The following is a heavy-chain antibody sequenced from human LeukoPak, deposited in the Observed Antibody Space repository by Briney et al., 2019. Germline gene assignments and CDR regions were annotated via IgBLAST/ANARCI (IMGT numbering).Heavy chain of an antibody. CDR1: GGSISSSSYH. CDR2: IYYSGST. J-gene: IGHJ5*02. D-gene: IGHD3-22*01. CDR3: ASMATDSSGYYWFDP. Sequence: PSETLSLTCTVSGGSISSSSYHWGWIRQPPGKGLEWIGSIYYSGSTYYNPSLKSRVTISVDTSKNQFSLKLSSVTAADTAVYYCASMATDSSGYYWFDPWGQGTLVTVSS. V-gene: IGHV4-39*07.